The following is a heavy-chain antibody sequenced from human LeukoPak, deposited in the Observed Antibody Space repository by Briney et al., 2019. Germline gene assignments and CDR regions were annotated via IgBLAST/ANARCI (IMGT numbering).Heavy chain of an antibody. V-gene: IGHV1-18*04. Sequence: GASVKVSCKASGYTFTNYYLHWVRQAPGQGFEWMGGMNPNTGGANYAQKLQGRVTMTTDTSTSTAYMELRSLRSDDTAVYYCAREGRWFGELSFDYWGQGTLVTVSS. CDR2: MNPNTGGA. CDR1: GYTFTNYY. J-gene: IGHJ4*02. D-gene: IGHD3-10*01. CDR3: AREGRWFGELSFDY.